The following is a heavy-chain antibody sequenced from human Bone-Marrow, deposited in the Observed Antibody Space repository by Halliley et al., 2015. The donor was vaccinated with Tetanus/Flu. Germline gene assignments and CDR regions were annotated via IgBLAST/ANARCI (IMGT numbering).Heavy chain of an antibody. CDR1: GGSISSSSYY. J-gene: IGHJ4*02. V-gene: IGHV4-39*01. Sequence: TLSLTCTVSGGSISSSSYYWGWVRQPPGKGLEYIGSIYYSGSPYYNPSLKSRVTISVDTSNNQFSLNLSSVTAADRAVYYCARHISSGWPYFDYWGQGTLVTVSS. CDR3: ARHISSGWPYFDY. D-gene: IGHD6-19*01. CDR2: IYYSGSP.